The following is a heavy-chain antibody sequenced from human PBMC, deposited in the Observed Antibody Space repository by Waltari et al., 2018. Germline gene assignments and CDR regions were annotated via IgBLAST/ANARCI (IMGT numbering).Heavy chain of an antibody. V-gene: IGHV3-23*01. D-gene: IGHD3-3*01. CDR2: ISGSGGST. J-gene: IGHJ4*02. CDR3: AKKGERGGFWSGYYFDY. Sequence: VSAISGSGGSTYYADSVKGRFTISRDNSKNTLYLQMNSLRAEDTAVYYCAKKGERGGFWSGYYFDYWGQGTLVTVSS.